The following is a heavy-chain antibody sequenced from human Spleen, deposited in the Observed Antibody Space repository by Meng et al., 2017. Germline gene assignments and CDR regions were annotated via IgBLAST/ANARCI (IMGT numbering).Heavy chain of an antibody. D-gene: IGHD2/OR15-2a*01. CDR1: GYTFTSYA. J-gene: IGHJ5*02. CDR3: AREPPFDAPYNWFDP. Sequence: ASVKVSCKASGYTFTSYAMNWVRQAPGQGLEWMGWINTNTGNPTYAQGFTGRFVFSLDTSVSTAYLQISSLKAEDTAVYYCAREPPFDAPYNWFDPWGQGTLVTVSS. V-gene: IGHV7-4-1*02. CDR2: INTNTGNP.